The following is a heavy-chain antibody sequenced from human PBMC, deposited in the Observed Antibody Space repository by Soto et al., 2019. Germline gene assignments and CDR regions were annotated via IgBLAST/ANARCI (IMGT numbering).Heavy chain of an antibody. V-gene: IGHV3-74*01. J-gene: IGHJ4*02. Sequence: VQLVESGGGLVQPGGSLRLSCVVSGFTFSTYWMHWVRQAPGKGLVWVSRIKSDGSSTNYADSVKGRFAVSRDNAKNTLFLQMNSLRDEDTAVYYCVREFGKGDYWGQGTLVTVSS. CDR1: GFTFSTYW. CDR3: VREFGKGDY. CDR2: IKSDGSST. D-gene: IGHD3-10*01.